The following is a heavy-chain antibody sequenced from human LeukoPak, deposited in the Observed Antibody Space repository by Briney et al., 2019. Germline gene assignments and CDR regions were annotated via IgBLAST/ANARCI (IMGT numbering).Heavy chain of an antibody. CDR2: ISWNSGSI. CDR1: GFTFDDYA. CDR3: ATGVSPLPPTETSLFDI. J-gene: IGHJ3*02. Sequence: GGSLRLSCAASGFTFDDYAMHWVRQAPGKGLEWVSGISWNSGSIGYADSVKGRFTISRDNAKNSLYLQMNSLRAEDTALYSCATGVSPLPPTETSLFDIWGQGKMVTVSS. V-gene: IGHV3-9*01.